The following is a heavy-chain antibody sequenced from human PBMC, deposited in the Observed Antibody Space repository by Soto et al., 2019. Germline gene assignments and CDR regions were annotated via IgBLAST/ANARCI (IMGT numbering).Heavy chain of an antibody. J-gene: IGHJ5*02. Sequence: QLQLQESGSGLVKPSQTLSLTCAVSGGSISSGGYSWSWIRQPPGKGLEWIGSIYHSVSTYYNPSLKSRVTISVDRSKNQFSLNLSSVTAADSAVYYCAGVRGPYCGGECYPPTPNWFDPWGQGTLVTVSS. V-gene: IGHV4-30-2*01. CDR2: IYHSVST. D-gene: IGHD2-21*01. CDR3: AGVRGPYCGGECYPPTPNWFDP. CDR1: GGSISSGGYS.